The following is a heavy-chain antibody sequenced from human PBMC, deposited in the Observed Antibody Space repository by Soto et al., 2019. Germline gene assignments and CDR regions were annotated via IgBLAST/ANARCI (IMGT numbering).Heavy chain of an antibody. V-gene: IGHV4-59*12. CDR1: GGSICRYY. J-gene: IGHJ4*02. CDR2: IYYSGST. CDR3: AKDSISDRETFNFDS. Sequence: SETLSLTCTVSGGSICRYYWSWIRQPPGKGLEWIGYIYYSGSTNYNPSHKSRVTISVDNSKNTVYLQMNSLRAEDTAFYYCAKDSISDRETFNFDSWGQGTLVTVSS. D-gene: IGHD1-26*01.